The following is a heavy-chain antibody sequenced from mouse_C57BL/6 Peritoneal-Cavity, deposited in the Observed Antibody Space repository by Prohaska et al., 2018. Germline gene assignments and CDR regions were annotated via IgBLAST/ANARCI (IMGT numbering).Heavy chain of an antibody. V-gene: IGHV1-64*01. CDR2: IHPNSGST. D-gene: IGHD1-1*01. CDR1: GYTFTSYW. Sequence: QVQLQQPGAELVKPGASVKLSCKASGYTFTSYWMHWVKQRPGQGLEWIGMIHPNSGSTNYNEKFKSKATLTVDKSSSTAYMQRSSLTSEDSAVYYCASPIYYYGSSYDYWGQGTTLTVSS. J-gene: IGHJ2*01. CDR3: ASPIYYYGSSYDY.